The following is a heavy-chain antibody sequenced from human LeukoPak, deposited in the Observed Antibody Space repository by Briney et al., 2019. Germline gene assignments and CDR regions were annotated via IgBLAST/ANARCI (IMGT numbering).Heavy chain of an antibody. CDR3: AKDFYDSSGSRYDY. CDR2: IDGGGGRT. D-gene: IGHD3-22*01. Sequence: GGSLRLSCTASGFAFSSYAMSWVLQAPGVGLEWVSAIDGGGGRTWHADSVRGRFTISRDNSKNTLFMQMNSLRAEDTAVYYCAKDFYDSSGSRYDYWGQGTLVSVSS. V-gene: IGHV3-23*01. CDR1: GFAFSSYA. J-gene: IGHJ4*02.